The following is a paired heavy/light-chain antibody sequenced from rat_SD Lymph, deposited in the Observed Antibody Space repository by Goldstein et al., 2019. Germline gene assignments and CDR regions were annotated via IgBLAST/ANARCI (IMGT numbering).Light chain of an antibody. V-gene: IGKV8S4*01. CDR1: QSLLYSENKKNY. Sequence: DIVMTQTPSSQAVSAGEKVTMSCKSSQSLLYSENKKNYLAWYQQKPGQSPKLLISWASTRESGVPDRFIGSGSGTDFTLTISSVQAEDLAVYYCEQYYDTPLTFGSGTKLEIK. CDR3: EQYYDTPLT. J-gene: IGKJ5*01. CDR2: WAS.
Heavy chain of an antibody. Sequence: EVQLVESGGGLVQPGRSLKLSCLASGFTFSNYGMNWIRQAPGKGLEWVASISSSSSYIYYADTVKGRFTISRDNAKNTLYLQMTSLRSEDTALYYCARRTGSPDYWGQGVMVTVSS. CDR3: ARRTGSPDY. V-gene: IGHV5-34*01. J-gene: IGHJ2*01. D-gene: IGHD5-1*01. CDR2: ISSSSSYI. CDR1: GFTFSNYG.